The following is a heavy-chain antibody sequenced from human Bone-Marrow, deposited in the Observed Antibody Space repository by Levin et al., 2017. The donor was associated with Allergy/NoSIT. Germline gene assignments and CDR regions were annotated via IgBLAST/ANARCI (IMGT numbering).Heavy chain of an antibody. CDR2: ISGSGSNA. D-gene: IGHD3-16*01. Sequence: GGSLRLSCAASGFTFSMYAMSWVRQAPGKGLEWVSSISGSGSNAYQPDSVKGRFTISRDNSQNTLHLQMNSLRAEDTAVYYCAKADGNSYEEFDDWGQGTLVTVSS. CDR1: GFTFSMYA. V-gene: IGHV3-23*01. CDR3: AKADGNSYEEFDD. J-gene: IGHJ4*02.